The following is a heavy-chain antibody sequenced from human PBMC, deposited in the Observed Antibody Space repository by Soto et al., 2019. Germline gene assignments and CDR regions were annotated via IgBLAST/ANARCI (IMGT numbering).Heavy chain of an antibody. J-gene: IGHJ6*02. CDR1: GYTLTNYA. V-gene: IGHV1-3*01. Sequence: GGSVKVSCKASGYTLTNYAMHWVRPAPGQKLEWKGRINAGNGNTKYSQKFQGRVTITRDTSASTAYMELSSLRSEDTAVYYCARAPIVLVPAAKWGYYYYGMDVWGQGTTVTVSS. D-gene: IGHD2-2*01. CDR3: ARAPIVLVPAAKWGYYYYGMDV. CDR2: INAGNGNT.